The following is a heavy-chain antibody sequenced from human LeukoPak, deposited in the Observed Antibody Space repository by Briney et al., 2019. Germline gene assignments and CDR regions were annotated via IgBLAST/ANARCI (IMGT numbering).Heavy chain of an antibody. CDR2: IIPIFGTA. Sequence: SVKVSCKASGGTFTSYAISWVRQAPGQGLEWMGGIIPIFGTANYAQKFQGRVTITADESTSTAYMELSSLRSEDTAVYYCARDPTSLMAVAVGDGMDVWGQGTTVTVSS. V-gene: IGHV1-69*13. D-gene: IGHD6-19*01. CDR1: GGTFTSYA. J-gene: IGHJ6*02. CDR3: ARDPTSLMAVAVGDGMDV.